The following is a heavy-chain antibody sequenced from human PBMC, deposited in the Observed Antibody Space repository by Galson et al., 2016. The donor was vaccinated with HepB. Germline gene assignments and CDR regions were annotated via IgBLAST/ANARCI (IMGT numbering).Heavy chain of an antibody. V-gene: IGHV5-51*01. D-gene: IGHD5-24*01. CDR1: GYLFTNYW. CDR3: ARGMATIFPFDY. Sequence: QSGAEVKKPGESLKISCKGSGYLFTNYWIGWVRQMPGKGLEWMGIIYPHDSDTRYSPSFEGQVTISVDKSISTAYLQWTSLKASDTAMYYCARGMATIFPFDYWGQGSLVTVSS. J-gene: IGHJ4*02. CDR2: IYPHDSDT.